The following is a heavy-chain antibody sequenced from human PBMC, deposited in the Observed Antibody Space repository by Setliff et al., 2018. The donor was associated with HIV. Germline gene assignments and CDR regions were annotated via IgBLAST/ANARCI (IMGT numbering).Heavy chain of an antibody. Sequence: KTSETLSLTCTVSGDSVTNYYWTLVRQPPGKGPEWIGKVHYSGTTSYNPSLKSRVTISLDPSRNQFSLKVTSVTAADTAIYYCAKYSGGESDQWGQGTLVTVSS. CDR3: AKYSGGESDQ. J-gene: IGHJ5*02. D-gene: IGHD2-21*01. CDR2: VHYSGTT. CDR1: GDSVTNYY. V-gene: IGHV4-59*02.